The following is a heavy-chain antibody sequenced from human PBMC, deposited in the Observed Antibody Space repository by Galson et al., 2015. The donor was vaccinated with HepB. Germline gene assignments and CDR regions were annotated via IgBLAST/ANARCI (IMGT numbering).Heavy chain of an antibody. CDR2: FDPEDGET. CDR1: GYTLTELS. CDR3: ATVGRNWNSRSYYYGMDV. Sequence: SVKVSCKVSGYTLTELSMHWVRRAPGKGLEWMGGFDPEDGETIYAQKFQGRVTMTEDTSTDTAYMELSSLRSEDTAVYYCATVGRNWNSRSYYYGMDVWGQGTTVTVSS. D-gene: IGHD1-7*01. V-gene: IGHV1-24*01. J-gene: IGHJ6*02.